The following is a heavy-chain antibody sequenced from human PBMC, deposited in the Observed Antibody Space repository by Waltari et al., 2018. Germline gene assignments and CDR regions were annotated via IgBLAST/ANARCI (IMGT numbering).Heavy chain of an antibody. J-gene: IGHJ3*02. Sequence: QLQLQESGPGLVKPSETLSLTCTVSGGSISSSSYYWGWIRQPPGKGLEWIGSIYYSGLTYYNPSLKSRVTISVDTSKNQFSLKLSSVTAADTAVYYCARLVGEWLVRDDAFDIWGQGTMVTVSS. CDR1: GGSISSSSYY. D-gene: IGHD6-19*01. V-gene: IGHV4-39*01. CDR2: IYYSGLT. CDR3: ARLVGEWLVRDDAFDI.